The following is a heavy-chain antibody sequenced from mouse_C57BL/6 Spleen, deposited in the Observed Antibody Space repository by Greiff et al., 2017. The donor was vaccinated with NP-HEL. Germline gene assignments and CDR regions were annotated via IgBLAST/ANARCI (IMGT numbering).Heavy chain of an antibody. Sequence: VQLQQSGAELMKPGASVKLSCKATGYTFTGYWIEWVKQRPGHGLEWIGEILPGSGSTNYNEKFKGKATFTADTSSNTAYMQHSSLTTEDSAIYYCARLPCYNGSRDWYFDVWGTGTTVTVSA. J-gene: IGHJ1*03. D-gene: IGHD1-1*01. CDR3: ARLPCYNGSRDWYFDV. CDR2: ILPGSGST. V-gene: IGHV1-9*01. CDR1: GYTFTGYW.